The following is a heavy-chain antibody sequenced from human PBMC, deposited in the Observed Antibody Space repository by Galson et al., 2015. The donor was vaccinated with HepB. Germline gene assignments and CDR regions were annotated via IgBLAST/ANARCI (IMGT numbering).Heavy chain of an antibody. Sequence: SVKVSCKVSGYTLTELSMHWVRQAPGKGLEWMGGFDPGDGETIYAQKFQGRVTMTEDTSTDTAYMELSSLRSEDTAVYYCATFKVVVVALTPAYYFDYWGQGTLVTVSS. V-gene: IGHV1-24*01. CDR3: ATFKVVVVALTPAYYFDY. J-gene: IGHJ4*02. CDR2: FDPGDGET. D-gene: IGHD2-15*01. CDR1: GYTLTELS.